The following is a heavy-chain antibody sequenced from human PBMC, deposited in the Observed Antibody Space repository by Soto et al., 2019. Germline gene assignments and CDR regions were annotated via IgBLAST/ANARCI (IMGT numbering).Heavy chain of an antibody. CDR1: GGSISSYY. Sequence: SETLSLTCTVSGGSISSYYWSWIRQPPGKGLEWIGYIYYSGSTNYNPSLKSRVTISVDTSKNQFSLKLSSVTAADTAVYYCARHLKGSSRYYYYMDVWGKGTTVTVSS. D-gene: IGHD6-6*01. CDR2: IYYSGST. CDR3: ARHLKGSSRYYYYMDV. V-gene: IGHV4-59*08. J-gene: IGHJ6*03.